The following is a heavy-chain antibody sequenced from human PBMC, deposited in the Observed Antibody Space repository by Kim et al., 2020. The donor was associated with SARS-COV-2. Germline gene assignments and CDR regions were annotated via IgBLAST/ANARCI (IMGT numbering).Heavy chain of an antibody. D-gene: IGHD3-3*01. CDR2: DGSCK. V-gene: IGHV3-7*04. Sequence: DGSCKYHVASVKGRFTISRDNAKNSLYLQMNSLSAEDTAVYCCVREVPIFWGQGTLLTVSS. CDR3: VREVPIF. J-gene: IGHJ4*02.